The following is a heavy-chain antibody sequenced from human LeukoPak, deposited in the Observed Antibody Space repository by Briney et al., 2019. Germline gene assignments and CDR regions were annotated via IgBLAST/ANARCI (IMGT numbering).Heavy chain of an antibody. Sequence: SETLSLTCTVSGGSISSGDYYWSWIRQPPGKGLEWIGYIYYSGSTYYNPSLKSRVTISVDTSKNQFSLKLSSVTAADTAVYYCAREGASYDFWSGYGYAFDIWGQGTMVTVSS. CDR3: AREGASYDFWSGYGYAFDI. V-gene: IGHV4-30-4*08. J-gene: IGHJ3*02. CDR2: IYYSGST. CDR1: GGSISSGDYY. D-gene: IGHD3-3*01.